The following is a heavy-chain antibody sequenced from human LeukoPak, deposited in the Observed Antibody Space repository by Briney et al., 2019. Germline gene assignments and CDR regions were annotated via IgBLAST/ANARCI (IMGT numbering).Heavy chain of an antibody. V-gene: IGHV3-23*01. D-gene: IGHD2-15*01. Sequence: PGGSLRLSCAASGFTFSSYAMSWVRKAPGKGLEWVSAISGSGGSTYYADSVKGRFTFSRDNSKNTLYLQMNSLRAEDTSVYYCAKDLLGDYVDYWGEGTLVTVSS. J-gene: IGHJ4*02. CDR1: GFTFSSYA. CDR2: ISGSGGST. CDR3: AKDLLGDYVDY.